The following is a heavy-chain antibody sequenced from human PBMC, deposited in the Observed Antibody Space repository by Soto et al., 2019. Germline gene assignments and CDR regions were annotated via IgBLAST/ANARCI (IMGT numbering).Heavy chain of an antibody. Sequence: PSETLSLTCAVSGDSIIGIYHWAWIRQPPGRSLEWIASIFHNGTTYYTPSLKSRVTISVDTSKNQFSLKLTSVTAADTAVYYCARGGSNDWQVAFDIWGQGAMVTRLL. J-gene: IGHJ3*02. D-gene: IGHD3-9*01. V-gene: IGHV4-38-2*01. CDR1: GDSIIGIYH. CDR2: IFHNGTT. CDR3: ARGGSNDWQVAFDI.